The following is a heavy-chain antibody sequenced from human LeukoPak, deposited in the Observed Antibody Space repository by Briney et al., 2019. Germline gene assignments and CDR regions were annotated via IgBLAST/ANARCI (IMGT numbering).Heavy chain of an antibody. CDR3: ATDVPSPLAQIDY. Sequence: GGSLRLSCAASGFTFSNAWMSWVRQAPGKGLEWVARIVVGGTTDYAAPVKGRFTISRDDSMNMLYLQMDNLKTGDTAMYYCATDVPSPLAQIDYWGQGTPVTVSS. CDR2: IVVGGTT. D-gene: IGHD1-14*01. V-gene: IGHV3-15*04. J-gene: IGHJ4*02. CDR1: GFTFSNAW.